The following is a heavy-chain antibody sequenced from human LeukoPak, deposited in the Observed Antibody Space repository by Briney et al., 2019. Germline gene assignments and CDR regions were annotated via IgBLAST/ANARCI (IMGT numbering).Heavy chain of an antibody. CDR2: ISYSGVVK. Sequence: GGSLRLSCTASGYTFSDYSMHWVRQAPGKGLEWVSVISYSGVVKFYADSVKGRFTISRDNSKNTLYLQMNSLRAEDTAVYYCAREGIVVVPAAMRYFDYWGQGTLVTVSS. CDR1: GYTFSDYS. J-gene: IGHJ4*02. CDR3: AREGIVVVPAAMRYFDY. V-gene: IGHV3-30*03. D-gene: IGHD2-2*01.